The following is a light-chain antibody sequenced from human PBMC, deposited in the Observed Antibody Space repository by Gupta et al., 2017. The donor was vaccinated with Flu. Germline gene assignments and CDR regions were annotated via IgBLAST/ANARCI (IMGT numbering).Light chain of an antibody. J-gene: IGLJ3*02. CDR3: STYTISSTLV. CDR2: EVT. V-gene: IGLV2-14*01. CDR1: NSAVGHYNY. Sequence: ITISCTGTNSAVGHYNYVCWDQGHPVKAHTLMIYEVTNRASGVSNRFSVSQSGNTASLTISERQEEDEGDYYFSTYTISSTLVFGGGTKLTVL.